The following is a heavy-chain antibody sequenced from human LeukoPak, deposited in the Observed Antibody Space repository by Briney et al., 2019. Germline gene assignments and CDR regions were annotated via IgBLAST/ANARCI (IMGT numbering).Heavy chain of an antibody. CDR2: IYYSGST. Sequence: SETLSLTCTVSGGSISSSSYYWVWIRQPPGKGLEWIGSIYYSGSTYYNPSLKSRVTISVDTSKNQFSLKLSSVTAADTAVYYCARVVGATWYFDYWGQGTLVTVSS. V-gene: IGHV4-39*01. CDR3: ARVVGATWYFDY. CDR1: GGSISSSSYY. D-gene: IGHD1-26*01. J-gene: IGHJ4*02.